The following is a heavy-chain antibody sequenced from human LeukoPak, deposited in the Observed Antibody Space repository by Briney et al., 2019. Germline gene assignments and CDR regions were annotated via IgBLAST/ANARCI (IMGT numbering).Heavy chain of an antibody. V-gene: IGHV1-18*01. CDR3: ARAPEKHIDY. J-gene: IGHJ4*02. CDR1: DYIFTVYN. CDR2: FSVYTGHT. Sequence: ASVRVSCKASDYIFTVYNITWVRQAPGQGLEWMGRFSVYTGHTDFARNFQDRVTMTADTSTTTAYMELKSLRSDDTAVYYCARAPEKHIDYWGQGTLVTVSS.